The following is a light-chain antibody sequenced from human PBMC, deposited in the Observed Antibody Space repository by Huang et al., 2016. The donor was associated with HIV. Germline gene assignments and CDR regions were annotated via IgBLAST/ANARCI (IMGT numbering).Light chain of an antibody. J-gene: IGKJ2*01. Sequence: EIVLTQSPVTLSLSPGEGASLSCRASQGVHNSYLAWYQQKPGQAPRLLIFSASNRATGVPHRFRGSESGTDFTLTISGLDPEDFAVYYCQQYGTLPYTFGQGTKLEI. CDR3: QQYGTLPYT. V-gene: IGKV3-20*01. CDR2: SAS. CDR1: QGVHNSY.